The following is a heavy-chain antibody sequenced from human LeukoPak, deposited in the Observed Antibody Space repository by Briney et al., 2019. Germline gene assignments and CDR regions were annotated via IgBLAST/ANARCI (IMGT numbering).Heavy chain of an antibody. Sequence: SETLSLTCAVYGGSFSGYYWSWIRQPPGKGLEWIGEINHSGSTNYNPSLKSPVTISVDTSKNQFSLKLSSVTAADTAVYYCARGKYCSSTSCYAKPSDYWGQGTLVTVSS. D-gene: IGHD2-2*01. CDR2: INHSGST. CDR1: GGSFSGYY. V-gene: IGHV4-34*01. J-gene: IGHJ4*02. CDR3: ARGKYCSSTSCYAKPSDY.